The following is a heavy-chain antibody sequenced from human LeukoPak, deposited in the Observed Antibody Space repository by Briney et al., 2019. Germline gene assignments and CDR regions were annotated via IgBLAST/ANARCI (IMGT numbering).Heavy chain of an antibody. CDR2: INPNSGGT. CDR3: AREIIAVVHPLPWGMDV. CDR1: GYTFTGYY. J-gene: IGHJ6*02. Sequence: GASVKVSCKASGYTFTGYYMHWVRQAPGQGLEWMGWINPNSGGTNYAQNFQGRVTMTRDTSISTAYMELSRLGSDDTAVYYCAREIIAVVHPLPWGMDVWGQGTTVTVSS. D-gene: IGHD2-2*01. V-gene: IGHV1-2*02.